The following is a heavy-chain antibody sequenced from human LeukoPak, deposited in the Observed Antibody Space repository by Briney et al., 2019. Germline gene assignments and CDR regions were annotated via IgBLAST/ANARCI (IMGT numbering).Heavy chain of an antibody. CDR2: IIPIFGTA. D-gene: IGHD2-2*01. Sequence: SVKVSCKASGGAFSSYAISWVRQAPGQGLEWMGGIIPIFGTANYAQKFQGRVTITADESTSTAYMELSSLRSEDTAVYYCARGDYCSSTSCYNWFDPWGQGTLVTVSS. J-gene: IGHJ5*02. CDR3: ARGDYCSSTSCYNWFDP. V-gene: IGHV1-69*01. CDR1: GGAFSSYA.